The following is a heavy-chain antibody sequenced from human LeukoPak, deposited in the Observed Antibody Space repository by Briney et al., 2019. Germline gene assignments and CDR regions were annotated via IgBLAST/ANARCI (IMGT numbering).Heavy chain of an antibody. CDR1: GFSLSTSGMC. CDR2: IDWDDDK. J-gene: IGHJ6*03. CDR3: ARTVNDYGDYPHPGSYYCMDV. D-gene: IGHD4-17*01. V-gene: IGHV2-70*11. Sequence: SGPALVKPTQTLTLTCTFSGFSLSTSGMCVSWIRQPPGKALEWLARIDWDDDKYYSTSLKTRLTISKDTSKNQVVLTMTNMDPVDTATYYCARTVNDYGDYPHPGSYYCMDVWGKGTTVTVSS.